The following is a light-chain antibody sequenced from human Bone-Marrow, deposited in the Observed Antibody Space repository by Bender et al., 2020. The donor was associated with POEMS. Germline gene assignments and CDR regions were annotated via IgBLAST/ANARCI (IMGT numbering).Light chain of an antibody. CDR1: NNDIGNFNY. CDR3: SSYTISGTVV. CDR2: GVT. J-gene: IGLJ3*02. Sequence: QSALTQPASVSGSPGQSITISCTGTNNDIGNFNYVSWYQQNPGHVPKLLIFGVTDRPSGVSNRFSGSKSGNTAYLSISGLQAEDESDYYCSSYTISGTVVFGGGTKVTVL. V-gene: IGLV2-14*01.